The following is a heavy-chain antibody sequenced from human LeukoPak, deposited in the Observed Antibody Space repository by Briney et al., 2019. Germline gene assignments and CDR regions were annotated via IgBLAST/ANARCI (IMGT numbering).Heavy chain of an antibody. CDR1: GYTFTGYY. D-gene: IGHD6-13*01. V-gene: IGHV1-2*02. Sequence: ASVKVSCKASGYTFTGYYMHWVRQAPGQGREWMGWINPNSGGTNYAQKFRGRVTQTRDTSISTDYMELSRQRSDDPAVYLCARVRVRPSGSWYLEGGQETVLTVSS. CDR2: INPNSGGT. J-gene: IGHJ4*02. CDR3: ARVRVRPSGSWYLE.